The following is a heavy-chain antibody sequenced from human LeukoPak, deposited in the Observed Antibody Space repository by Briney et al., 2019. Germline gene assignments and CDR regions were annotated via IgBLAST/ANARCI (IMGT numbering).Heavy chain of an antibody. Sequence: GGSLRLSCAASGFNFRPFWMHWARQAPGKGLVWVSHINSDESTKKYADAVKGRFTISRDSAKNTLYLQMDSLRAEDTAVYYCVRDRGNPDAFNIWGQGTMVTVSS. J-gene: IGHJ3*02. CDR1: GFNFRPFW. V-gene: IGHV3-74*03. CDR2: INSDESTK. CDR3: VRDRGNPDAFNI. D-gene: IGHD4-23*01.